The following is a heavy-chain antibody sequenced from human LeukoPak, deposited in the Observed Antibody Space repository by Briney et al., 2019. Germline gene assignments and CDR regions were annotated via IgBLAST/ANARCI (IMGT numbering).Heavy chain of an antibody. CDR2: ISWNGDSI. J-gene: IGHJ4*02. V-gene: IGHV3-9*01. CDR1: GFTFDDTA. D-gene: IGHD3-10*01. Sequence: GGSLRLSCAASGFTFDDTAMHWVRQAPGKGLEWVSGISWNGDSIDYADSVKGRFTISRDNAKNSLYLQMNSLRAEDTALYYCATSWSYGSGSYYSPIAYWGQGTLVTVSS. CDR3: ATSWSYGSGSYYSPIAY.